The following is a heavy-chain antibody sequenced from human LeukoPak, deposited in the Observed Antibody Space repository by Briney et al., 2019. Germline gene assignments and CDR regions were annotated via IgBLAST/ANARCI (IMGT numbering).Heavy chain of an antibody. J-gene: IGHJ5*02. CDR2: FDPEDGET. CDR1: GYTLTELS. V-gene: IGHV1-24*01. CDR3: ARDPGDEYSSSSDH. Sequence: GASVKVSCKVSGYTLTELSMHWVRQAPGKGIEWMGGFDPEDGETIYAQKFQGRVTITEDTSTDTAYMELSSLRSEDTAVYYCARDPGDEYSSSSDHWGQGTLVTVSS. D-gene: IGHD6-6*01.